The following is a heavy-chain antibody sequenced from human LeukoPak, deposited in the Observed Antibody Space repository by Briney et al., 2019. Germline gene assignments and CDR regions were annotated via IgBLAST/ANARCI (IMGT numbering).Heavy chain of an antibody. CDR3: ARDAEVGTLFGVLSRYNWFDP. V-gene: IGHV3-21*01. CDR1: GFTFSSYS. J-gene: IGHJ5*02. CDR2: ISSSSSYI. Sequence: KPGGSLRLSCAASGFTFSSYSMNWVRQAPGKGLEWVSSISSSSSYIYYADSVKGRFTISRDNAKKSLYLQMNSLRAEDTAVYYCARDAEVGTLFGVLSRYNWFDPWGQGALVTVSS. D-gene: IGHD3-3*01.